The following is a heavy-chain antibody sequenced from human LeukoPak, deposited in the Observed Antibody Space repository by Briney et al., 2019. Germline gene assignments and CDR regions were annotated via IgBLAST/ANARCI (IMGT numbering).Heavy chain of an antibody. Sequence: EASVKVSCKVSGYTLTELSMHWVRQAPGKGLEWMGGFDPEDGETIYAQKFQGRVTMTEDTSTDTAYMELSSLRSEDTAVHYCATQKVFGSRYASGYDPTFDYWGQGTLVTVSS. CDR2: FDPEDGET. V-gene: IGHV1-24*01. CDR3: ATQKVFGSRYASGYDPTFDY. CDR1: GYTLTELS. D-gene: IGHD5-12*01. J-gene: IGHJ4*02.